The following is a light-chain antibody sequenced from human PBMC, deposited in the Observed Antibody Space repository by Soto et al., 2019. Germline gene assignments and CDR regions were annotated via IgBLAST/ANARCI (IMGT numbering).Light chain of an antibody. Sequence: QSALTQPPSASGSPGQSVTISCTGTSSDVGGYNYVSWFQQHPGKAPKLMIYGVTKRPSGVPDRFSGSKSGNTASLTVSGLQAEDEADYYCSSYAGSTFYVFGTGTKVTVL. CDR2: GVT. CDR3: SSYAGSTFYV. J-gene: IGLJ1*01. CDR1: SSDVGGYNY. V-gene: IGLV2-8*01.